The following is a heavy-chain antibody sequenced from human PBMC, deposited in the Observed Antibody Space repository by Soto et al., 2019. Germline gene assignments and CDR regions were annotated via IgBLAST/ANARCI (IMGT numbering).Heavy chain of an antibody. CDR3: APAYYDSRVFQDR. J-gene: IGHJ5*02. V-gene: IGHV3-23*01. CDR2: ISGSGGST. Sequence: GGSLRLSCAASGFTFSSYAMSWVRQAPGKGLEWVSAISGSGGSTSYADSVKGRFTISRDNSKKTLYPQMNSLRAEDTATYFCAPAYYDSRVFQDRWGQGTLVTVSS. D-gene: IGHD3-22*01. CDR1: GFTFSSYA.